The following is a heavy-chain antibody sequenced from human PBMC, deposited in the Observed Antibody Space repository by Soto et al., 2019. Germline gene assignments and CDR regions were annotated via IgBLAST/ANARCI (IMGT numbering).Heavy chain of an antibody. CDR3: ASSMLLRYPGSAFDI. V-gene: IGHV4-59*08. Sequence: SETLSLTCTVSGGSISSYYWSWIRQPPGKGLKWIGYIYYSGSTNYNPSLKSRVTISVDTSKNQFSLKLSSVTAADTAVYYCASSMLLRYPGSAFDIWGQGTMVTVSS. CDR2: IYYSGST. CDR1: GGSISSYY. D-gene: IGHD1-26*01. J-gene: IGHJ3*02.